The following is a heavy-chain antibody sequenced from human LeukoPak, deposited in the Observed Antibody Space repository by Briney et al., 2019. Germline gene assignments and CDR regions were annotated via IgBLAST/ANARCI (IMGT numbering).Heavy chain of an antibody. CDR3: ARVVPAANKNYYGMDV. J-gene: IGHJ6*02. CDR1: GYTFTGYY. V-gene: IGHV1-2*02. Sequence: ASVKVSCKASGYTFTGYYRHWVRHAPGQGREWMGWINPNSGGTNYAQKFQGRVTMTRDTSISTAYMELSRLRSDDTAVYYCARVVPAANKNYYGMDVWGQGTTVTVSS. CDR2: INPNSGGT. D-gene: IGHD2-2*01.